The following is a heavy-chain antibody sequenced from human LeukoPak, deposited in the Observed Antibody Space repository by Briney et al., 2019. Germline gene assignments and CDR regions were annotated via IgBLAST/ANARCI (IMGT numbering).Heavy chain of an antibody. D-gene: IGHD3-22*01. V-gene: IGHV3-23*01. J-gene: IGHJ4*02. CDR1: GFTFSRNG. CDR2: ISGSGGST. CDR3: AKDGVGDYYDSSGYLMFYN. Sequence: GGSLRLSCAASGFTFSRNGMTWVRQAPGKGLEWVSAISGSGGSTYYADSVKGRFTISRDNSKNSLYLQMNSLRTEDTALYYCAKDGVGDYYDSSGYLMFYNWGQGTLVTVSS.